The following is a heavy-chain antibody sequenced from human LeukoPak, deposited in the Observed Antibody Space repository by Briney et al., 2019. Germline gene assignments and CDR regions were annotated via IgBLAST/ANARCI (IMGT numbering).Heavy chain of an antibody. D-gene: IGHD3-3*01. CDR2: ISGSGGST. V-gene: IGHV3-23*01. CDR1: GFTFSSYA. CDR3: AKAPFGVVIKDY. J-gene: IGHJ4*02. Sequence: GGSLRLSCAASGFTFSSYAMSWGRQAPGKGLEWVSAISGSGGSTSYADSVKGRFTISRDNPKKPPYLQMNSLRTENTGVYYCAKAPFGVVIKDYWGQGTLVTVSS.